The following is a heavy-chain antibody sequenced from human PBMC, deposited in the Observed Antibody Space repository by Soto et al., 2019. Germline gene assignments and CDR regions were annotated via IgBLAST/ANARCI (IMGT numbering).Heavy chain of an antibody. CDR1: GGSLSSYY. J-gene: IGHJ5*02. Sequence: PSEILSLTCTVSGGSLSSYYWTWIRQPPGKGLEWIGYVYYSGNTNYNPSLKSRVTISVDTSKNQFSLKLGSVTAADTAVYYFAKLPWADYGGIFDPWGQGTLVTVSS. CDR2: VYYSGNT. CDR3: AKLPWADYGGIFDP. D-gene: IGHD4-17*01. V-gene: IGHV4-59*01.